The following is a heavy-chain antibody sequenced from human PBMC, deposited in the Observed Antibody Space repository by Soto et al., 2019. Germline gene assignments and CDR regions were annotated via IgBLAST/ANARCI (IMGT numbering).Heavy chain of an antibody. CDR2: ISYDGSNK. D-gene: IGHD1-26*01. CDR1: GFTFSSYG. Sequence: QVQLVESGGGMVQPGRSLRLSCAASGFTFSSYGMHWVRQAPGKGLEWVAVISYDGSNKYYADSVKGRFTISRDNSKNTLYLQMNSLRAEDTAVYYCAKGVGRDAFDIWGQGTMVTVSS. V-gene: IGHV3-30*18. CDR3: AKGVGRDAFDI. J-gene: IGHJ3*02.